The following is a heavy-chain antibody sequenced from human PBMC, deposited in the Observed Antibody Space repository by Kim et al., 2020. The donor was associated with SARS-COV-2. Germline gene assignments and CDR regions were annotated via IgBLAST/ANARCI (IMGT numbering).Heavy chain of an antibody. CDR2: ISWNSGSI. CDR3: AKDIYDSMSFDY. Sequence: GGSLRLSCAASGFTFDDYAMHWVRQAPGKGLEWVSGISWNSGSIGYADSVKGRLTISRDNAKNSLYLQMNSLRAEDTALYYCAKDIYDSMSFDYWGQGTQVTVSS. V-gene: IGHV3-9*01. CDR1: GFTFDDYA. D-gene: IGHD3-22*01. J-gene: IGHJ4*02.